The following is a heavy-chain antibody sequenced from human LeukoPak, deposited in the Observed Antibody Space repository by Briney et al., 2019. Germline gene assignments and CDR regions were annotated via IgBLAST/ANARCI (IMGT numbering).Heavy chain of an antibody. V-gene: IGHV3-64*01. Sequence: GGSLRLSCAASGFTLSSFVMHWVRQAPGKGLEYVSATSSDGGNTHYVNSVKGRFTISRDNSKNTVYLQMGSLRAEDTAVYYCARGEGNWNFADYWGQGTLVTVSS. CDR1: GFTLSSFV. J-gene: IGHJ4*02. D-gene: IGHD1-7*01. CDR3: ARGEGNWNFADY. CDR2: TSSDGGNT.